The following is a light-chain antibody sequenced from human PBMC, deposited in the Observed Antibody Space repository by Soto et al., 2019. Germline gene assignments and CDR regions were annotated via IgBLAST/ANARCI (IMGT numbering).Light chain of an antibody. CDR3: QQYNSYWWT. V-gene: IGKV1-5*03. J-gene: IGKJ1*01. Sequence: DIQMTKSPSTLSASVGDRVTITCRARQDINKWLAWYQQKPGQAPKLLISKASNLDSGVPSRFSGSGSGPEYTLTISSLQPEDFATYYCQQYNSYWWTFGQGTKVDTK. CDR1: QDINKW. CDR2: KAS.